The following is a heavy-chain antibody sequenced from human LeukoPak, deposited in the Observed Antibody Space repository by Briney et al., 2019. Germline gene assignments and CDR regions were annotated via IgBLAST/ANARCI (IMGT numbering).Heavy chain of an antibody. V-gene: IGHV3-53*01. Sequence: GGSLRLSCGASGFTVSSNYMNWVRQAPWKGLEWVSIIYSGGSTFYADSVKGRFTISRDNSKNTLCLQMNSLRAEDTAVYYCARASVVWASLYFDSWGQGTLVTVSS. CDR2: IYSGGST. CDR3: ARASVVWASLYFDS. D-gene: IGHD3-22*01. CDR1: GFTVSSNY. J-gene: IGHJ4*02.